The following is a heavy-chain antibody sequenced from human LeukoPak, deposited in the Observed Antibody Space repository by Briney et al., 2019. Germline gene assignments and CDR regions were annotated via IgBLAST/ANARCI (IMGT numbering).Heavy chain of an antibody. D-gene: IGHD4-17*01. CDR3: ARAQPDYGLDY. V-gene: IGHV4-34*01. Sequence: PSETLSLTCAVYGGSFSGYYWSWIRQPPGKGLEWIGEINHSGSTNYNPSLKSRVTISVDTSKNQFSLKLSSVTAADTAVYYCARAQPDYGLDYWGQGTLVTVSS. CDR2: INHSGST. J-gene: IGHJ4*02. CDR1: GGSFSGYY.